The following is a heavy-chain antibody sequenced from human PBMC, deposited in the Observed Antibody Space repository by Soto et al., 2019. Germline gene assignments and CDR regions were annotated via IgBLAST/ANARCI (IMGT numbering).Heavy chain of an antibody. CDR3: AKDIALVRGVIIDLDV. J-gene: IGHJ6*02. CDR1: GFTFSNYG. Sequence: LRLSCAASGFTFSNYGMHWVRQAPGKGLEWVAVISYDGDNKYYADSLKGRFAISRDNSKNTLYLQMNSLRPEDTAVYYCAKDIALVRGVIIDLDVWGQGTTVTVSS. CDR2: ISYDGDNK. V-gene: IGHV3-30*18. D-gene: IGHD3-10*01.